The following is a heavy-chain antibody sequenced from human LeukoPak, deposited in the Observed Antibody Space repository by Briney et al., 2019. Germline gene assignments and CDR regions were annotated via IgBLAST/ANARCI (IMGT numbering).Heavy chain of an antibody. Sequence: GGSLRLSCAASGFTFNVYSMNWVRQAPGKGLEWVSFISSSLDSNIYYADSVKGRFTISRDNAKNSLYLQMNSLRAEETAVYYCARGVRDILSGYYTDYYFYYMDVWGKGTTVTVSS. J-gene: IGHJ6*03. V-gene: IGHV3-48*01. CDR3: ARGVRDILSGYYTDYYFYYMDV. CDR1: GFTFNVYS. CDR2: ISSSLDSNI. D-gene: IGHD3-9*01.